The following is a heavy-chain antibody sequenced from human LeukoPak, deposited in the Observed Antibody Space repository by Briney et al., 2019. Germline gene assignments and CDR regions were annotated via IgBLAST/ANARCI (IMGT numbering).Heavy chain of an antibody. V-gene: IGHV4-39*01. J-gene: IGHJ4*02. CDR1: GGSISSSSYY. D-gene: IGHD1-26*01. Sequence: SETLSLTCTVSGGSISSSSYYWGWIRQPPGKGLEWIGSIYYSGSTYYNPSLKSRVTISVDTSKNQFSLKLSSVTAADTAVYYCARGGSYYLGFDYWGQGTLATVSS. CDR3: ARGGSYYLGFDY. CDR2: IYYSGST.